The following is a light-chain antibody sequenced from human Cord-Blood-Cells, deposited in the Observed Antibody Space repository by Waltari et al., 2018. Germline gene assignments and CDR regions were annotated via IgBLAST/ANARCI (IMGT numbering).Light chain of an antibody. V-gene: IGKV3-20*01. CDR2: GAS. Sequence: DIVLTPSPGTLSLSPGEIATLSCRASQSISSSYLAWYQQKPGQAPRLLIYGASSRATGIPDRFSGSGSGTDFTLTISRLEPEDFAVYYCQQYGSSPWTFGQGTKVEIK. CDR3: QQYGSSPWT. J-gene: IGKJ1*01. CDR1: QSISSSY.